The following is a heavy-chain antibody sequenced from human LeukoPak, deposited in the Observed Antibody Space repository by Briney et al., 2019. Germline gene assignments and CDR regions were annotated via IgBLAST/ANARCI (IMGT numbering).Heavy chain of an antibody. D-gene: IGHD3-9*01. CDR3: ARVTGYYGLDY. J-gene: IGHJ4*02. CDR2: IYSGGST. V-gene: IGHV3-66*01. CDR1: GFTVSSNY. Sequence: GGSLRLSCAASGFTVSSNYMSWVRQAPGKGLEWVSIIYSGGSTYYADSVKGRFTISRDNSKNTLYLQMNSLRAEDTAAYYCARVTGYYGLDYWGQGTLVTVSS.